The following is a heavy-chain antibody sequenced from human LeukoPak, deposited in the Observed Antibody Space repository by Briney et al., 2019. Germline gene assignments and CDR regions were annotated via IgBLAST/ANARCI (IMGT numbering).Heavy chain of an antibody. J-gene: IGHJ4*02. V-gene: IGHV4-59*01. D-gene: IGHD5-18*01. Sequence: SETLSLTCTVSGGSINSYYWNWIRQSPGKGLEWIGHIYFSGSTNYNPSLKSRVIISVDMSKNRFSLRLISVTAADTAVYYCARAGYSSGYVGGFDYWGQGALVTVSS. CDR2: IYFSGST. CDR3: ARAGYSSGYVGGFDY. CDR1: GGSINSYY.